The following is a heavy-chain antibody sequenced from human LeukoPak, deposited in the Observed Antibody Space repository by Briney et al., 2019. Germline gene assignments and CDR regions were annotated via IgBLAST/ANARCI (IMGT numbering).Heavy chain of an antibody. CDR3: ARIVRQDGGYLDL. D-gene: IGHD3-16*02. CDR2: TSDSGSS. J-gene: IGHJ2*01. Sequence: PSETLSLTCAVYGGSFSHYYWTWIRQPPGKGLEWIGYTSDSGSSNYKSSLKSRVGMSVDTSKRQFSLTLTSVTAADTAVYYCARIVRQDGGYLDLWGRGSLVTVSS. V-gene: IGHV4-59*08. CDR1: GGSFSHYY.